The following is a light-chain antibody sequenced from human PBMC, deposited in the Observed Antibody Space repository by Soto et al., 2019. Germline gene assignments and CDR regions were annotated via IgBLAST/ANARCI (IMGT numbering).Light chain of an antibody. CDR2: AAS. V-gene: IGKV1-39*01. CDR1: QSISNC. Sequence: DIQMTQSPSSLSASVGDRVTITCRASQSISNCLNWYQETPGKAPKLLIYAASSLQSGVPSRFSGSGSGTDFTLTISSLQPEDFATYYCQQSYSSPYTFGQGTKLEIK. J-gene: IGKJ2*01. CDR3: QQSYSSPYT.